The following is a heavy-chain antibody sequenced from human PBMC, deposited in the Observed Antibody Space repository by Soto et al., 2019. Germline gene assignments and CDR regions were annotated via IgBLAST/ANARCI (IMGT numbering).Heavy chain of an antibody. J-gene: IGHJ4*02. CDR3: AREARGLYYSDTSQLYRFDY. CDR1: GDSISRGDYY. V-gene: IGHV4-30-4*01. Sequence: QVQLQESGPGLVKPSQTLSLTCTVSGDSISRGDYYWSWIRQPPGKGLEWIGYISYSGSTYYNPTLKSRITISIDTSKNQFSLKLSSVTAADTAVYYCAREARGLYYSDTSQLYRFDYWGQGTLVTVSS. D-gene: IGHD3-22*01. CDR2: ISYSGST.